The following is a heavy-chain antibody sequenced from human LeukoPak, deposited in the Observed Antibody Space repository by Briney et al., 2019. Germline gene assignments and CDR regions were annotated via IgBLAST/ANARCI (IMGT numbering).Heavy chain of an antibody. CDR3: ARFYSSSFSFPY. CDR2: INPNSGGT. Sequence: RTSVKVSCKASGYTFTGYYMHWVRQAPGQGLEWMGWINPNSGGTNYAQKFQGRVTMTRDTSISTAYMELSRLRSDDTAVYYCARFYSSSFSFPYWGQGTLVTVSS. CDR1: GYTFTGYY. J-gene: IGHJ4*02. D-gene: IGHD6-6*01. V-gene: IGHV1-2*02.